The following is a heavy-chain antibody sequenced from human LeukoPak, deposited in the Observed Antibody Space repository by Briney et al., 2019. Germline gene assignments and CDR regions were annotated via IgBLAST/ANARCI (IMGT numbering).Heavy chain of an antibody. CDR3: AREVGATADGAFDI. V-gene: IGHV4-59*01. Sequence: SETLSLTCTVSGGSISSYYWSWIRQPPGKGLEWIGYIYYSGSTNYNPSLKSRVTISVDTSKNQFSLKLSSVTAADTAEYYCAREVGATADGAFDIWGQGTMVTVSS. D-gene: IGHD1-26*01. CDR2: IYYSGST. J-gene: IGHJ3*02. CDR1: GGSISSYY.